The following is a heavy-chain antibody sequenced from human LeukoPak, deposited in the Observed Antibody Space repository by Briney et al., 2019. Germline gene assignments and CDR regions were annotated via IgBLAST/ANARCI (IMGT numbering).Heavy chain of an antibody. CDR1: GGSLSNYY. V-gene: IGHV4-59*08. J-gene: IGHJ4*02. CDR3: ARQFEF. CDR2: IYSSGSI. Sequence: SETLSLTCTVFGGSLSNYYWVWVRQPPGKGLEWIGLIYSSGSIKYSPSLKSRLTISLDTSKNQISLKLTSVTAADTAIYYCARQFEFWGQGTLVTVSS.